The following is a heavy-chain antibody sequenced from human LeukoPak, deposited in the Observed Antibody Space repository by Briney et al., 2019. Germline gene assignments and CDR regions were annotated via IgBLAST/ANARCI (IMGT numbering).Heavy chain of an antibody. D-gene: IGHD3-9*01. J-gene: IGHJ6*03. CDR2: IYYSGST. V-gene: IGHV4-59*11. CDR1: GGSISSHY. CDR3: ARGVYDILTDYYSRPYYYYYMDV. Sequence: SETLSLTCTVSGGSISSHYWSWIRQPPGKGLEWIGYIYYSGSTNYNPSLKSRVTISVDTSKNQFSLKLSSVTAADTAVYYCARGVYDILTDYYSRPYYYYYMDVWGKGTTVTVSS.